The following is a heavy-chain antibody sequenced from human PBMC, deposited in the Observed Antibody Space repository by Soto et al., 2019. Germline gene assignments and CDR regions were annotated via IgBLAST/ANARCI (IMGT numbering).Heavy chain of an antibody. CDR3: ARSQGSSTSLEIYYYYSYGMDV. J-gene: IGHJ6*02. Sequence: QVQLVQSGAEVKKPGSSVKVSCKASGGTFSSYAISWVRQAPGQGLEWMGGIIPISDTTNYAQKFQGRVPSNADSSTDTAYMELSSMRSEDTAVYYCARSQGSSTSLEIYYYYSYGMDVWVQGTTVTVSS. D-gene: IGHD2-2*01. CDR1: GGTFSSYA. CDR2: IIPISDTT. V-gene: IGHV1-69*01.